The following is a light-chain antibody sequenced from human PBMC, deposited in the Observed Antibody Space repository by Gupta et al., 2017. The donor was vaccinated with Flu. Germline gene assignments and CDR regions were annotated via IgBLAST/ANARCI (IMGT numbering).Light chain of an antibody. CDR3: RQNKHCPPCT. J-gene: IGKJ2*02. CDR2: KIA. CDR1: QSRGNSDGKNF. Sequence: EVVLTQSPLTLPVTLGQPASIACRPRQSRGNSDGKNFVGWFNQRPGHAPRRLMYKIANRDAGVTDRFGGSGVGKYVTLEISRGEEEDVGCYYSRQNKHCPPCTFGQGTNLEIK. V-gene: IGKV2-30*01.